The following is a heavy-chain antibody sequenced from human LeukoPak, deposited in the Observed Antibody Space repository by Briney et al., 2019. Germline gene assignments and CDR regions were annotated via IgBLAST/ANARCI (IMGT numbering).Heavy chain of an antibody. Sequence: GESLKISCKGSGYSFTSYWIGWVRQMPGKGLEWMGIIYPGDSDTRYSPSFQGQVTISADKSISTAYLQWSSLKASDTAMYYCARLSYSYGPTETLDYWGQGTLVTVSS. J-gene: IGHJ4*02. D-gene: IGHD5-18*01. CDR1: GYSFTSYW. CDR3: ARLSYSYGPTETLDY. CDR2: IYPGDSDT. V-gene: IGHV5-51*01.